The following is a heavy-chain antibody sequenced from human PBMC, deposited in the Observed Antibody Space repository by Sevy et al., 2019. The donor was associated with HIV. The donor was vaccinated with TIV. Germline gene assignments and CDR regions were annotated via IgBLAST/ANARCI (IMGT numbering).Heavy chain of an antibody. J-gene: IGHJ4*02. CDR2: ISGSSNYI. Sequence: GGSLRLSCAASGFTFSSYNMNWVRQAPGKGLEWVSSISGSSNYIYYADSMKGRFTISRDNAKNSLYLQMNSLSAEDTAVYYCARGPPDGSYDYFDYWGQGTLVTVSS. CDR1: GFTFSSYN. CDR3: ARGPPDGSYDYFDY. D-gene: IGHD1-26*01. V-gene: IGHV3-21*01.